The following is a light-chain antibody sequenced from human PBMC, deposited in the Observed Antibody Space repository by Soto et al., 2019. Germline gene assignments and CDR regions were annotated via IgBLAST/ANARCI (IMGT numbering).Light chain of an antibody. Sequence: QSVLPQAPSVSGAPGQRVTISCTGSSSNIGAGYDVHWYQQLPGTAPKLLIYGNSNRPSGVPDRFSGSKSGTSASLAITGLKAEDEADYYCQSYDGSLSGSVFGTGTKLTVL. J-gene: IGLJ1*01. CDR3: QSYDGSLSGSV. CDR1: SSNIGAGYD. CDR2: GNS. V-gene: IGLV1-40*01.